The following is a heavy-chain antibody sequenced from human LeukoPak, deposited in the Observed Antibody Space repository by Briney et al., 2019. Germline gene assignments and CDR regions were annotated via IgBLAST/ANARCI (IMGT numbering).Heavy chain of an antibody. D-gene: IGHD3-3*01. V-gene: IGHV4-34*01. CDR3: ARGPPYYDFWSGHYWAFDI. Sequence: SETLSLTCAVYGGSFSGYYWSWIRQPPGKGLEWIGEINHSGSTNYNPSLKSRVTISVDTSKNQFSLKLSSVTAADTAVYYCARGPPYYDFWSGHYWAFDIWGQGTMVTVSS. CDR1: GGSFSGYY. J-gene: IGHJ3*02. CDR2: INHSGST.